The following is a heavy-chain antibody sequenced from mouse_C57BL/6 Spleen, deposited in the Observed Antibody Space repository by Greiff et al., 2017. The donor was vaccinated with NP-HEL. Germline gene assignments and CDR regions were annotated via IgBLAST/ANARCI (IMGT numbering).Heavy chain of an antibody. CDR1: GYTFTDYY. Sequence: EVQLQQSGPELVKPGASVKISCKASGYTFTDYYMNWVKQSHGKSLEWIGDINPNNGGTSYNQKFKGKATLTVDKSSSTAYMELRSLTSEDSAVYYCARGFKPWYFDVWGTGTTVTVSS. CDR2: INPNNGGT. J-gene: IGHJ1*03. V-gene: IGHV1-26*01. CDR3: ARGFKPWYFDV.